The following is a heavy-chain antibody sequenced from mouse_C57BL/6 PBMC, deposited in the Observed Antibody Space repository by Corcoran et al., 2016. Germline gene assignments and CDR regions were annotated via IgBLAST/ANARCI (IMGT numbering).Heavy chain of an antibody. Sequence: DVQLQESGPGLVKPSQSLSLTCSVTGYSIPSGYYWNWIRQFPGNKLEWMGYISYDGSNNYNPSLKNPISITRDTSKNQFFLKLNSVTTEDTATYYCARYLLWLRYFDVWGTGTTVTVSS. J-gene: IGHJ1*03. CDR1: GYSIPSGYY. V-gene: IGHV3-6*01. D-gene: IGHD2-2*01. CDR2: ISYDGSN. CDR3: ARYLLWLRYFDV.